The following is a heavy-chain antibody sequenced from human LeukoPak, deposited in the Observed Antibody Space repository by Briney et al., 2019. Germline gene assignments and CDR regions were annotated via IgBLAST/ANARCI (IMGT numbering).Heavy chain of an antibody. CDR2: INHSGGT. CDR1: GGSFSGYY. CDR3: ARGVLRYFDWLLRFFDY. Sequence: PSETLSLTCAVYGGSFSGYYWSWIRQPPGKGLEWIGEINHSGGTNYNPSLKSRVTISVDTSKNQFSLKLSSVTAADTAVYYCARGVLRYFDWLLRFFDYWGQGTLVTVSS. V-gene: IGHV4-34*01. J-gene: IGHJ4*02. D-gene: IGHD3-9*01.